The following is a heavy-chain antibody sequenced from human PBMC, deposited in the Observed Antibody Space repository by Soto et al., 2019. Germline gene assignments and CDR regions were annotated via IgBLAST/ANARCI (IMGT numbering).Heavy chain of an antibody. CDR2: ILSSSASI. V-gene: IGHV3-21*01. J-gene: IGHJ6*03. Sequence: EVQLVESGGGLVKPGGSLRLSCAASGVTFSSFSFNWVRQAPGKGLEWVSFILSSSASIYYADSVKGRFTISRDNAKTSLYLQMNSLKDEDTAVYYCARDSGEQLARRGFYYYYMDVWGKGTTVTVSS. CDR1: GVTFSSFS. D-gene: IGHD6-6*01. CDR3: ARDSGEQLARRGFYYYYMDV.